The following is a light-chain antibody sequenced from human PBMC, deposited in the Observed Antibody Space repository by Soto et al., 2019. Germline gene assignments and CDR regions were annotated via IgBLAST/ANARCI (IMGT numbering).Light chain of an antibody. CDR2: GAS. CDR3: QQYRHWPLT. CDR1: QKIDTY. J-gene: IGKJ4*01. Sequence: EIVMTQSTATLSVSPGERATLSCRASQKIDTYFAWYQQTPGQAPRLLIYGASTRATGIPARFSGSGSGTEFTLTISRLQSEDFAVYYCQQYRHWPLTFGGGTKVEIK. V-gene: IGKV3-15*01.